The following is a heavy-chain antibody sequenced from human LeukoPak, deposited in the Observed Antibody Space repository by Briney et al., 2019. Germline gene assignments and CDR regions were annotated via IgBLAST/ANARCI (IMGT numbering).Heavy chain of an antibody. D-gene: IGHD1-26*01. CDR2: IKYDASST. V-gene: IGHV3-74*01. CDR3: ARGATYAYYQDY. CDR1: GFTFSSHC. J-gene: IGHJ4*02. Sequence: PGGSLRLSCGDSGFTFSSHCMHWVRQAPGKGLVWVSRIKYDASSTSYADSVKGRFTISRGNAKNTLYLQMNSLRAEDTAVYYCARGATYAYYQDYWGQGTLVTVSS.